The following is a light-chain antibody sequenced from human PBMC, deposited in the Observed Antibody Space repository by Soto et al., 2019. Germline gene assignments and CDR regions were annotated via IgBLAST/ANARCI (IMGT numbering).Light chain of an antibody. CDR2: GAS. J-gene: IGKJ5*01. CDR3: QQYNNWPPIT. CDR1: QSVSSN. Sequence: EIVMTQSPATLSVSPGARAPLSWRASQSVSSNLAWYQQKPGQAPRLLIYGASTRATGIPARFSGSGSGTEFTLTISSLQSEDFAVYYCQQYNNWPPITFGQGTRLEIK. V-gene: IGKV3-15*01.